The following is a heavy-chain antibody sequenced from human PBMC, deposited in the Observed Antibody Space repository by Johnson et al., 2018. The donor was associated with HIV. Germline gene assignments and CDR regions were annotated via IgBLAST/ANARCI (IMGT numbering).Heavy chain of an antibody. CDR2: ISYSGSST. D-gene: IGHD3-22*01. J-gene: IGHJ3*02. CDR1: GFSFDSHA. CDR3: ARVDSSGYLSLDAFDI. Sequence: AQLVESGGGLVQPGGSLRLSCAASGFSFDSHAINWVRQAPGKGLQWVSAISYSGSSTYYADSVKGRFTISRDNSKNTLYLQMNSLRAEDTAVYYCARVDSSGYLSLDAFDIWGQGTMVTVSS. V-gene: IGHV3-23*04.